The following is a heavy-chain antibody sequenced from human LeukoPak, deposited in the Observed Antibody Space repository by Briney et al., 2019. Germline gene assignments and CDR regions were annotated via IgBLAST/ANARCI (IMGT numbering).Heavy chain of an antibody. CDR2: INPNSGGT. J-gene: IGHJ5*02. Sequence: ASVKVSCKASGYTFTGYYMHWVRQAPGQGLEWMGWINPNSGGTNYAQKFQGRVTMTRDTSISTAYMELSRLRSDDTAVYYCARAETVVTPNVWFDPWGQGTLVTVFS. CDR1: GYTFTGYY. V-gene: IGHV1-2*02. CDR3: ARAETVVTPNVWFDP. D-gene: IGHD4-23*01.